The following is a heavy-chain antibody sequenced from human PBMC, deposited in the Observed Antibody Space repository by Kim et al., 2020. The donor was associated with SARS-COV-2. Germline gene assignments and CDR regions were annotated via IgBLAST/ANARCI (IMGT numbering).Heavy chain of an antibody. D-gene: IGHD5-18*01. CDR3: ARGIGGYSYGEIDY. J-gene: IGHJ4*02. Sequence: SETLSLTCTVSGGSVSSGSYYWSWIRQPPGKGLEWIGYIYYSGSTNYNPSLKSRVTISVDTSKNQFSLKLSSVTAADTAVYYCARGIGGYSYGEIDYWGQGTLVTVSS. CDR2: IYYSGST. V-gene: IGHV4-61*01. CDR1: GGSVSSGSYY.